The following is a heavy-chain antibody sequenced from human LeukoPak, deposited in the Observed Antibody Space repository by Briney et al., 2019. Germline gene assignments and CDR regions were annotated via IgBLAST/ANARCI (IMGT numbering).Heavy chain of an antibody. J-gene: IGHJ4*02. CDR2: INHSGST. V-gene: IGHV4-34*01. D-gene: IGHD2-15*01. CDR1: GVSFSGYY. Sequence: SETLSLTCAVYGVSFSGYYWSWIRQPPGKGLEWIGEINHSGSTNYNPSLKSRVTISVDTSKNQFSLKLSSVTAADTAVYYCARLRGYCSGGSCGGTLDYWGQGTLVTVSS. CDR3: ARLRGYCSGGSCGGTLDY.